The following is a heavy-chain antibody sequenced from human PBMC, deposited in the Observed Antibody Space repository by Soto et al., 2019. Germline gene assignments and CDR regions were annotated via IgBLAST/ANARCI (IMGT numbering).Heavy chain of an antibody. V-gene: IGHV3-33*01. Sequence: QVQLVESGGGVVQPGRSLRLSCAASGFTFSSYGMHWVRQAPGKGLEWVAVIWYDGSNKYYADSVKGRFTISRDNSKNTLYLQMNSLRAEDTAVYYCARGNFHYYYYYMDVRGKGTTVTVSS. CDR2: IWYDGSNK. D-gene: IGHD4-4*01. CDR1: GFTFSSYG. J-gene: IGHJ6*03. CDR3: ARGNFHYYYYYMDV.